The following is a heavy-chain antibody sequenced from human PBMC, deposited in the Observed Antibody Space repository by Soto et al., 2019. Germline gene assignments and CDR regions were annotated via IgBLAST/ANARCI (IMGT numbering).Heavy chain of an antibody. V-gene: IGHV3-23*01. CDR1: GFTLSSHA. D-gene: IGHD3-10*01. Sequence: PGGSLRLSCTASGFTLSSHAMSWVRQAPGKGLEWVSAINNNAMSATYADSVKGRFSISRDNSKNTLFLQMNSLRAEDTAIYYCAKDSSHGSGNYQWGIFDYWGQGTLVTVSS. J-gene: IGHJ4*02. CDR2: INNNAMSA. CDR3: AKDSSHGSGNYQWGIFDY.